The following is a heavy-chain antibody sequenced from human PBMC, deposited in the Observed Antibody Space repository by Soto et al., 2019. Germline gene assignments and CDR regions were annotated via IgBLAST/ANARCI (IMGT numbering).Heavy chain of an antibody. Sequence: GGSLRLSCVASGFTFSAYSMHWVRQAPGKGLEWVAVIWYDGSNKYYADSVKGRFTISRDNSKNTLYLQMNSLRAEDTAVYYCARDRADSGYDFFPDYWGQGTLVTVSS. D-gene: IGHD5-12*01. CDR1: GFTFSAYS. CDR2: IWYDGSNK. CDR3: ARDRADSGYDFFPDY. J-gene: IGHJ4*02. V-gene: IGHV3-33*08.